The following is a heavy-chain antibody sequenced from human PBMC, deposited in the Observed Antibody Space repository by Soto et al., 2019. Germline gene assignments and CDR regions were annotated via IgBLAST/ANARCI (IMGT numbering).Heavy chain of an antibody. V-gene: IGHV3-23*01. CDR3: AKDLQFSGWLSAQTFDY. CDR2: ITGSGDST. CDR1: GFXXXXXA. D-gene: IGHD6-19*01. J-gene: IGHJ4*02. Sequence: EVQLLESGGGLXXPGGSXXLSCAVSGFXXXXXAMSXXXQAPGKGLECVSSITGSGDSTYYADSVKGRFTISRDKSKSTLYLQMNSLRAEDTAVYYCAKDLQFSGWLSAQTFDYWGQGTQVTVSS.